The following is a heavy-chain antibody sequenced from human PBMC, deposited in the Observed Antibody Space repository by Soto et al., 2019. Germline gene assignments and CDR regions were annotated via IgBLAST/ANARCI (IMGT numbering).Heavy chain of an antibody. D-gene: IGHD3-16*01. CDR3: ARIRVGRQLGGFDP. V-gene: IGHV2-26*01. CDR1: GFSLSSAGMG. CDR2: IFSNDEK. J-gene: IGHJ5*02. Sequence: QVTLKESGPVLVKPTETLTLTCTVSGFSLSSAGMGVSWIRQPPGKALEWLAHIFSNDEKSYSSSLKSRLTISKDTSKSQVVLTMTNMDPVDTATYYCARIRVGRQLGGFDPWGQGILVTVSS.